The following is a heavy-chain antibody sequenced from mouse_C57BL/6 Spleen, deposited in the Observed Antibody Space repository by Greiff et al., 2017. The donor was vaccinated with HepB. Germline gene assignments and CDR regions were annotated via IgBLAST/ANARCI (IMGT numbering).Heavy chain of an antibody. CDR2: IWRGGST. CDR3: AKNSDYSTLSYGYFDV. J-gene: IGHJ1*03. V-gene: IGHV2-5*01. Sequence: QVQLQQSGPGLVQPSQSLSITCTVSGFSLTSYGVHWVRQSPGKGLEWLGVIWRGGSTDYNAAFMSRLSITKDNSKSQVFFKMNSLQADDTAIYYCAKNSDYSTLSYGYFDVWGTLTTVTVSS. CDR1: GFSLTSYG. D-gene: IGHD1-1*01.